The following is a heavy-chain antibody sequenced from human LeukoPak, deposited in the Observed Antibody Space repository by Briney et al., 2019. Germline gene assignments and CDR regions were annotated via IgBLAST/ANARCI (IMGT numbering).Heavy chain of an antibody. Sequence: GSSVKVSCKASGGTFSSYAISWVRQAPGQGLEWMGGIIPIFGTANYAQKFQGRVTITTDESTSTAYMELSSLRSEDTAVYYCARAHPMTYYYDSSGYKAAFDIWGQGTMVTVSS. CDR2: IIPIFGTA. D-gene: IGHD3-22*01. CDR1: GGTFSSYA. CDR3: ARAHPMTYYYDSSGYKAAFDI. V-gene: IGHV1-69*05. J-gene: IGHJ3*02.